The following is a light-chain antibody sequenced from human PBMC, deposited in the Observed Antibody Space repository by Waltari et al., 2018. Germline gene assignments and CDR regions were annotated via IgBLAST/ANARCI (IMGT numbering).Light chain of an antibody. CDR1: SSDIGTYQF. Sequence: QSALTQPPSASGSPGQSVTISCSGSSSDIGTYQFVSWYQQPPGKSPKLIIYEVNQRPSGVPDRFSGSKSGNTASLTVSGLLPEDEADYYCSSYAGTKKLLFGGVTKLTVL. CDR3: SSYAGTKKLL. V-gene: IGLV2-8*01. J-gene: IGLJ2*01. CDR2: EVN.